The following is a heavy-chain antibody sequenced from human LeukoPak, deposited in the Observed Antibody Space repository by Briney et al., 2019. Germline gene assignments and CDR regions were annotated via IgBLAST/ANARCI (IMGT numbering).Heavy chain of an antibody. V-gene: IGHV4-34*01. J-gene: IGHJ6*02. CDR2: INHSGST. D-gene: IGHD2-2*01. CDR1: GGSFSGYY. Sequence: SETLSLTCAVYGGSFSGYYWSWIRQPPGKGLEWIGEINHSGSTNYNPSLKSRVTMSVDTSKNQFSLKLSSVTAADTAVYYCARAGLYCSSTSCFYYYYYGMDVWGQGTTVTVSS. CDR3: ARAGLYCSSTSCFYYYYYGMDV.